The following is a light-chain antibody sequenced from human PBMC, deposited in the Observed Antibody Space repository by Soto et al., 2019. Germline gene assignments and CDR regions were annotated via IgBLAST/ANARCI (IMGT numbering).Light chain of an antibody. J-gene: IGKJ1*01. CDR1: LTITSW. CDR3: QQYNSYSLT. Sequence: DIQMTQSPSSVSASVGDRVIITCLSSLTITSWVAWYQQKPGRAPKLLIYDASSLESGVPLRFSGSGSGTDFTLTISSLQPDDFATYYCQQYNSYSLTFGQGTKVDIK. V-gene: IGKV1-5*01. CDR2: DAS.